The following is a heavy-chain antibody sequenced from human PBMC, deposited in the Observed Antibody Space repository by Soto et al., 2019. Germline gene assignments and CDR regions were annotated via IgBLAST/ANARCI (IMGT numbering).Heavy chain of an antibody. D-gene: IGHD3-22*01. CDR2: IIPIFGTA. Sequence: QVQLVQSGAEVKKPGSSVKVSCKASGGTFSSYAISWVRQAPGQGLEWMGGIIPIFGTANYAQKFQGRVTITADESTSTAYMELSSLRSEDAAVYYCAKNYYDSSGYRDAFDIWGQGTMVTVSS. V-gene: IGHV1-69*12. CDR3: AKNYYDSSGYRDAFDI. CDR1: GGTFSSYA. J-gene: IGHJ3*02.